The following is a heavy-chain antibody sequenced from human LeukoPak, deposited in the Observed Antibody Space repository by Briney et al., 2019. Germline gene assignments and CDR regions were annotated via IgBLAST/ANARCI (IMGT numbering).Heavy chain of an antibody. V-gene: IGHV4-59*08. Sequence: PSETLSLTCTVSGGSISSYYWSWIRQPPGKGLEWVGYIYYSGSTNYNPSLKSRVTISVDTFKNQFSLKLSSVTAADTAVYYCASSTYSNPYYYYGMDVWGQGTTVTVSS. CDR2: IYYSGST. D-gene: IGHD4-4*01. CDR3: ASSTYSNPYYYYGMDV. CDR1: GGSISSYY. J-gene: IGHJ6*02.